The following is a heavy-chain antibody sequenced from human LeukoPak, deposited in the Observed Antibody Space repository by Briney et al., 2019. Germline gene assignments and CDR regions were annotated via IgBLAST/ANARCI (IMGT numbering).Heavy chain of an antibody. J-gene: IGHJ5*02. CDR2: ITGNGGST. CDR1: GFPFSSYG. CDR3: ARLNGLAIITFLGVTWFDP. V-gene: IGHV3-23*01. Sequence: GGSLRLSCAASGFPFSSYGMSWVRQAPGKGLEGVSAITGNGGSTYYAGSVQGRFTISRDNSKNTLYLQMNSLRAEDTAIYYCARLNGLAIITFLGVTWFDPWGQGTLVTVSS. D-gene: IGHD3-16*01.